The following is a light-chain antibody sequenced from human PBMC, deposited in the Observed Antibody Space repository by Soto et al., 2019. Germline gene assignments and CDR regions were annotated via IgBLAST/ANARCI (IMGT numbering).Light chain of an antibody. CDR1: NSNIGSNS. CDR2: TNN. V-gene: IGLV1-44*01. Sequence: QSVLTQPPSASGTPGQRVTISCSGSNSNIGSNSVNWYQHVPGTAPKLLIHTNNLRPSGIPDRFSGSRSGTSASLDITDLQSEDETEYYCEAWDDSLKAVIFGGGTKLTVL. J-gene: IGLJ2*01. CDR3: EAWDDSLKAVI.